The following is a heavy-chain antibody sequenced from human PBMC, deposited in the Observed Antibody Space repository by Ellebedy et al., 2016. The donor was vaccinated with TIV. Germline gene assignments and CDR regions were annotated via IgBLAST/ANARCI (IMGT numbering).Heavy chain of an antibody. CDR2: IVGSGA. Sequence: PGGSLRLSCAASGFTFSRYAIGWVRQAPGKGLEWVSAIVGSGAQKYADSVKGRFTISRDNSKGTVDLQMNTLRVEDTAVYFCAKDRTPGDGYWVFDDWGQGTLVTVSS. CDR3: AKDRTPGDGYWVFDD. V-gene: IGHV3-23*01. D-gene: IGHD5-18*01. J-gene: IGHJ4*02. CDR1: GFTFSRYA.